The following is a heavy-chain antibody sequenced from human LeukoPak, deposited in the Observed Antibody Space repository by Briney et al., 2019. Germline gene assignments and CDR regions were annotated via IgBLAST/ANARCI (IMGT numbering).Heavy chain of an antibody. CDR3: VRERYHGSGAPKFDY. CDR1: GFTFSTYN. V-gene: IGHV3-21*01. Sequence: GGSLRLSCAVSGFTFSTYNMNWVRQAPGKGLEWVSSITSSSSYIYYADSVKGRFTISRDNAKNSLNLQVNSLRAEDTAVYYCVRERYHGSGAPKFDYWGQGTRVTVSS. CDR2: ITSSSSYI. D-gene: IGHD3-10*01. J-gene: IGHJ4*02.